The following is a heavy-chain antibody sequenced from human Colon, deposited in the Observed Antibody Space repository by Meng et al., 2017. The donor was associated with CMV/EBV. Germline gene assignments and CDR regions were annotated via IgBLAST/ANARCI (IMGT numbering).Heavy chain of an antibody. D-gene: IGHD2-8*02. CDR2: IRRGGTYI. V-gene: IGHV3-21*01. CDR1: GLTFNKSA. Sequence: EVRVVESGGGLAKPGRSQRLSCVASGLTFNKSAMHWVRQAPAKGLEWVASIRRGGTYIHYAETVKGRFTISRDNAKTSVYLQMANLTGEDTAIYFCARVGSTGGLDYWGQGTLVTVSS. CDR3: ARVGSTGGLDY. J-gene: IGHJ4*02.